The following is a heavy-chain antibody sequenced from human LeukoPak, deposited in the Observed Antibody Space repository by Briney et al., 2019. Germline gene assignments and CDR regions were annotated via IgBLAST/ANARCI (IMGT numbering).Heavy chain of an antibody. Sequence: GASVKVSCKASGYTLTRNAMNWVRQAPGQGLEWMGWISTYTGNPTHAQGFTGRFVFSLDTSVSTAYLQISSLKAEDTALYYCARERFSGWFGAFDIWGQGTMVTVSS. CDR3: ARERFSGWFGAFDI. J-gene: IGHJ3*02. CDR1: GYTLTRNA. V-gene: IGHV7-4-1*02. D-gene: IGHD6-19*01. CDR2: ISTYTGNP.